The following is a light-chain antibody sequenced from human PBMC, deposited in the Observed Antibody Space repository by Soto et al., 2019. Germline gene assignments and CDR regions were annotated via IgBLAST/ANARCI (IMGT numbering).Light chain of an antibody. CDR3: QQYGSSPRT. CDR2: GAS. Sequence: EIVLTQSPGTLSLSPGERATLSCGASQSVSSSHLAWYQQKPGQAPRLLISGASSRATGIPDRFTGSGSGTDFTLTISRLEPEDFEVYYCQQYGSSPRTFGQGTTVDIK. V-gene: IGKV3-20*01. CDR1: QSVSSSH. J-gene: IGKJ1*01.